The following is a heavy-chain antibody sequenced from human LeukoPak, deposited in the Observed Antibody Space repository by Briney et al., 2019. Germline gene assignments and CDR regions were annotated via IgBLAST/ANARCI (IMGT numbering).Heavy chain of an antibody. CDR1: GGSISSSSYY. J-gene: IGHJ4*02. Sequence: SETLSLTCTLSGGSISSSSYYWGWIRQPPGKGLEWIGSIYYSGSTYYKLSLKSRVTISVDTSKNQFSLKLSSVTAADTAVYYCARYFGSSSWQRYFDYWGQGTLVTASS. CDR2: IYYSGST. CDR3: ARYFGSSSWQRYFDY. D-gene: IGHD6-13*01. V-gene: IGHV4-39*01.